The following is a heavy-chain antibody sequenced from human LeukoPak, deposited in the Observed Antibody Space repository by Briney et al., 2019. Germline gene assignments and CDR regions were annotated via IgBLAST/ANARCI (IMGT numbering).Heavy chain of an antibody. CDR3: AKDDRSVDTAMSFQR. CDR1: GYTFTSYG. J-gene: IGHJ1*01. CDR2: ISGYNGDA. Sequence: APVKVSCKASGYTFTSYGISWVRQAPGQGLEWMGWISGYNGDAIYAQKLQGRVTLTTDTSTSTAYMELRSLKSDDTAVYYCAKDDRSVDTAMSFQRWGQGTLVSVSS. D-gene: IGHD5-18*01. V-gene: IGHV1-18*01.